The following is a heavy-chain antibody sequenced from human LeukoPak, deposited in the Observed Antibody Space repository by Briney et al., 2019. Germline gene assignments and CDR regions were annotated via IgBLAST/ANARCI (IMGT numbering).Heavy chain of an antibody. D-gene: IGHD2-15*01. CDR1: GGSISSSSYY. CDR3: VSIVVVVPATHH. J-gene: IGHJ4*02. Sequence: SETLSLTCTVSGGSISSSSYYWGWIRQPPGKGLEWIGSIYYSGSTYYNPSLKSRVTISVDTSNNHFSLKLSSVTAADTAVYYCVSIVVVVPATHHWGQGTLVTVSA. CDR2: IYYSGST. V-gene: IGHV4-39*07.